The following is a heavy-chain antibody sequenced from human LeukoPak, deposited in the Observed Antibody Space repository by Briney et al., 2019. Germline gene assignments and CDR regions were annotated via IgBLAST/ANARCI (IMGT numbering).Heavy chain of an antibody. CDR2: ISSSSSYI. V-gene: IGHV3-21*04. J-gene: IGHJ4*02. CDR3: AKKARWLQLSAFDY. Sequence: GGSLRLSCAASGFTFSSYSMNWVRQAPGKGLEWVSSISSSSSYIYYADSVKGRFTISRDNAKNSLYLQMNSLRAEDTAVYYCAKKARWLQLSAFDYWGQGTLVTVSS. D-gene: IGHD5-24*01. CDR1: GFTFSSYS.